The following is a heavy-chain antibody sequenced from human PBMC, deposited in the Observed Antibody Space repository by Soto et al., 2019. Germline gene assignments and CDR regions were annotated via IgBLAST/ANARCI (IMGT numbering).Heavy chain of an antibody. Sequence: GGSLRLSCAASGFPFSSFGMHWVRQAPGKGLEWVALILYDEINKYYADSVKGRFTISRDNSKNNLHLQMNSLRAEDTAGYYCARVSFDLLTGYGDLWGQGILATVSS. CDR3: ARVSFDLLTGYGDL. V-gene: IGHV3-33*01. J-gene: IGHJ4*02. CDR1: GFPFSSFG. CDR2: ILYDEINK. D-gene: IGHD3-9*01.